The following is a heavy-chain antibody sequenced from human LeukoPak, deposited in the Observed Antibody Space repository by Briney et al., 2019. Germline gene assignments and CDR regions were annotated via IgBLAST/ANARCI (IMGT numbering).Heavy chain of an antibody. Sequence: PGGSLRLSCAAPGFTFSTYARHWVRQAPGKGLEWVAAISYDGSNKNYADSVEGRFTISRDNFRDTLYLQMDSLKAEDTGLYYCANHPRDGVSGLTKSTPDYWGQGTLVTVSS. CDR1: GFTFSTYA. CDR2: ISYDGSNK. J-gene: IGHJ4*02. D-gene: IGHD2-15*01. CDR3: ANHPRDGVSGLTKSTPDY. V-gene: IGHV3-30*04.